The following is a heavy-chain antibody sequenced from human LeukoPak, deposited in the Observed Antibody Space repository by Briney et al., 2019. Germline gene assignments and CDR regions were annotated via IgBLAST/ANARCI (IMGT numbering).Heavy chain of an antibody. CDR1: GGSISSGGYS. CDR2: IYYSGST. Sequence: SETLSLTCAVSGGSISSGGYSWSWIRQPPGKGLEWIGYIYYSGSTNYNPSLKSRVTISVDTSKNQFSLKLSSVTAADTAVYYCARVGRKYYDFWSGYYSWFDPWGQGTLVTVSS. V-gene: IGHV4-61*08. CDR3: ARVGRKYYDFWSGYYSWFDP. D-gene: IGHD3-3*01. J-gene: IGHJ5*02.